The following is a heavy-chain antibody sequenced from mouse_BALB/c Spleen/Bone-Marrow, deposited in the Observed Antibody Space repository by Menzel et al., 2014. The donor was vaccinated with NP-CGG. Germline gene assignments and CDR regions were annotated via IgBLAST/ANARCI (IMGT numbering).Heavy chain of an antibody. CDR3: AREGTTVVAYYFDY. D-gene: IGHD1-1*01. CDR1: GYTFTDYY. V-gene: IGHV1-19*01. J-gene: IGHJ2*01. Sequence: EVQRVESGPELVKPGASVKMSCKASGYTFTDYYMDWVKQSHGESFEWIGRVNPYNGGTSYNQKFKGKATLTVDKSSSTAYMELNSLTSEDSAVYYCAREGTTVVAYYFDYWGQGTTLTVSS. CDR2: VNPYNGGT.